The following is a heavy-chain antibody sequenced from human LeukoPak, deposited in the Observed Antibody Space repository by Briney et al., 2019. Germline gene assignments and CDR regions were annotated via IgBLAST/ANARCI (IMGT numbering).Heavy chain of an antibody. Sequence: SETLSLTCTVSGDSINSLDLWSWVRQPPGKGLEWIGEMYLSGTTHSNPSVKSRATISIDKSKNQFFLNLSSVTAADTAVYYCAGLVGRYSSGLYYYYFDYWGQGTLVTVSS. CDR2: MYLSGTT. CDR1: GDSINSLDL. D-gene: IGHD3-22*01. J-gene: IGHJ4*02. CDR3: AGLVGRYSSGLYYYYFDY. V-gene: IGHV4-4*02.